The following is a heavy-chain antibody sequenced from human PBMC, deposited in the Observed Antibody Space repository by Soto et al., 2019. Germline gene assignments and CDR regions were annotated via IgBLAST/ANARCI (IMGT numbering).Heavy chain of an antibody. CDR3: ASGYYDSSGYSIDN. Sequence: SVKVSCKVSGGTFSSFAISWVRQAPGQGLEWLGGLVLILGTANYAQKFQGRVTFTADDSTSTAFMEVSGLRSEDTAVYFCASGYYDSSGYSIDNWGHGTQVTVSS. CDR2: LVLILGTA. J-gene: IGHJ4*01. V-gene: IGHV1-69*13. D-gene: IGHD3-22*01. CDR1: GGTFSSFA.